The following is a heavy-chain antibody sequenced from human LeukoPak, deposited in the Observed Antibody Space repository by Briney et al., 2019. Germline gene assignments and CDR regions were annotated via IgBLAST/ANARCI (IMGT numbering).Heavy chain of an antibody. CDR3: ARDEYDILTGYPGDY. J-gene: IGHJ4*02. CDR2: IKQDGSEK. CDR1: GFTFSSYW. D-gene: IGHD3-9*01. V-gene: IGHV3-7*01. Sequence: QTGGSLRLSCAASGFTFSSYWMSWVRQAPGKGLEWVANIKQDGSEKYYVDSVKGRFTISRDNAKNSLYLQMNSLRAEDTAVYYCARDEYDILTGYPGDYWGQGTLVTVSS.